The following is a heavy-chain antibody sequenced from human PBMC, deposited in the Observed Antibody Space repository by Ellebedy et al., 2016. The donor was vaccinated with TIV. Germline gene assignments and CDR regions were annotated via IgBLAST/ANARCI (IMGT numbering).Heavy chain of an antibody. CDR1: GGSFSGYY. CDR3: ARAVVMRPID. Sequence: SETLSLTCAVYGGSFSGYYWSWIRQPPGKGLEWIGYIYYSGSTNYNPSLKSRVTISVDTSKNQFYLKLSSVTAADTSVYYCARAVVMRPIDWGQGTLVTVSS. V-gene: IGHV4-34*11. J-gene: IGHJ4*02. D-gene: IGHD3-22*01. CDR2: IYYSGST.